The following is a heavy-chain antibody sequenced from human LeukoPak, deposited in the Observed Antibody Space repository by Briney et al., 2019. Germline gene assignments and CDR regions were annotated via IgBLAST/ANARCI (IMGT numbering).Heavy chain of an antibody. CDR2: IYYSGST. CDR3: AKILGYCSSTSCYSTNWFDP. J-gene: IGHJ5*02. D-gene: IGHD2-2*02. CDR1: GGSISSSSYY. Sequence: SETLSLTCTVSGGSISSSSYYWGWIRQPPGKGLEWIGSIYYSGSTYYNPSLKSRVTISVDTSKNQFSLKLSSVTAADTAVYYCAKILGYCSSTSCYSTNWFDPWGQGTLVTVSS. V-gene: IGHV4-39*01.